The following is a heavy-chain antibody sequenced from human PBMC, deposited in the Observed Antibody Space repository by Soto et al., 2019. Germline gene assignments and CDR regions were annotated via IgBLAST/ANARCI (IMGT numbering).Heavy chain of an antibody. D-gene: IGHD3-3*01. Sequence: SLTCAVSGGSISSSNWWSWVRQPPGKGLEWIGEIYHSGSTNYNPSLKSRVTISVDKSKNQFSLKLSSVTAADTAVYYCARGRYDFWSGYSNWFDPWGQGTLVTVSS. CDR3: ARGRYDFWSGYSNWFDP. J-gene: IGHJ5*02. CDR1: GGSISSSNW. CDR2: IYHSGST. V-gene: IGHV4-4*02.